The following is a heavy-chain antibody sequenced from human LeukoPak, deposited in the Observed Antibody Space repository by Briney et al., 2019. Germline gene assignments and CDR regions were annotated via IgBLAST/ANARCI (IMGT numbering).Heavy chain of an antibody. CDR3: ARDPPHGMDV. CDR2: ISSTSSTI. Sequence: GGSLRLSCAASGFTFANYNFNWVRQAPGKGLEWVSYISSTSSTIYYADSMKGRFTISRDNAKNSLYLQMNSLRAEDTAVYYCARDPPHGMDVWGQGTAVTVSS. J-gene: IGHJ6*02. V-gene: IGHV3-48*01. CDR1: GFTFANYN.